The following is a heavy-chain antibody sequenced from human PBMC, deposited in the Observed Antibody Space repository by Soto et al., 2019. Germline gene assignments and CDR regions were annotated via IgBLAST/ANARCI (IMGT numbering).Heavy chain of an antibody. D-gene: IGHD6-25*01. V-gene: IGHV4-59*01. CDR2: IYYSGST. Sequence: SETLSLTCTVSGGSINDYYWSWIRQPPGKGLEWIGYIYYSGSTNYNPSLKSRVTISVDTSKNQFSLKLSSVTAADTAVYYCARDAARNKYFYYINVWGKGTTVTVSS. CDR1: GGSINDYY. CDR3: ARDAARNKYFYYINV. J-gene: IGHJ6*03.